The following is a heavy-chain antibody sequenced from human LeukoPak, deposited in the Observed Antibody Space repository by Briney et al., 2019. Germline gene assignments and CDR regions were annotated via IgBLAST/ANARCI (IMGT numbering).Heavy chain of an antibody. Sequence: GGSLRLSCAASGFTFSSYAMHWVRQAPGKGLEWVSVIYSGGSTYYADSVKGRLTISRDNSKNTLYLQMNSLRAEDTAVYYCARDSVEMATNAIDYWGQGTLVTVSS. CDR2: IYSGGST. D-gene: IGHD5-24*01. V-gene: IGHV3-66*01. CDR1: GFTFSSYA. J-gene: IGHJ4*02. CDR3: ARDSVEMATNAIDY.